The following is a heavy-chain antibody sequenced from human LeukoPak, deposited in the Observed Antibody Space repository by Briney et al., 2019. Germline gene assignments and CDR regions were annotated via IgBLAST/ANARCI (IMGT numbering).Heavy chain of an antibody. V-gene: IGHV1-46*01. Sequence: ASVKVSCKASGYTFTSYYMHWVRQAPGQGLEWMGIINPSGGSTSYAQKFQGRVTMTRDTSTSTVYMELSSLRSEDTAVYYCARVPKDAYYDSSRGVFDYWGQGTLVTVSS. CDR2: INPSGGST. D-gene: IGHD3-22*01. CDR1: GYTFTSYY. CDR3: ARVPKDAYYDSSRGVFDY. J-gene: IGHJ4*02.